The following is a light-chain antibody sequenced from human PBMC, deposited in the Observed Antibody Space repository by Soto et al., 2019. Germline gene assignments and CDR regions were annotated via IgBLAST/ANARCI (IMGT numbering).Light chain of an antibody. CDR3: QQYAGLPYT. CDR1: QSVSSSY. V-gene: IGKV3-20*01. CDR2: GAS. Sequence: EIVLTQSPCTMSLSPGERATLSCRASQSVSSSYLAWYQQKPGQAPRLLIYGASSRATGIPDRFSGSGSGTDFTLTISRLEPEDFAVYYCQQYAGLPYTFGQGTKLEIK. J-gene: IGKJ2*01.